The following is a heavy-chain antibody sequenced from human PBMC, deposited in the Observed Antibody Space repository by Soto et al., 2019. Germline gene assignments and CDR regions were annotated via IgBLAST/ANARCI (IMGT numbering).Heavy chain of an antibody. CDR2: IYYSGST. CDR1: GGSISSGDYY. D-gene: IGHD3-22*01. Sequence: PSETLSLTCTVSGGSISSGDYYWSWIRQPPGKGLKWIGYIYYSGSTYYNPSLKSRVTISVDTSKNQFSLKLSSVTAADTAVYYCARVSYYYDSSGYYYVAFDIWGQGTMVTVSS. V-gene: IGHV4-30-4*01. CDR3: ARVSYYYDSSGYYYVAFDI. J-gene: IGHJ3*02.